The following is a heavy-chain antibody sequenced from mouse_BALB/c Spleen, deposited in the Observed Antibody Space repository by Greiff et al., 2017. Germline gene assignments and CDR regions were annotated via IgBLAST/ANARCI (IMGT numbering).Heavy chain of an antibody. CDR2: ISNGGGST. V-gene: IGHV5-12-2*01. J-gene: IGHJ1*01. D-gene: IGHD1-1*01. CDR3: AREGTTVVTGPYWYFDV. Sequence: EVKLMESGGGLVQPGGSLKLSCAASGFTFSSYTMSWVRQTPEKRLEWVAYISNGGGSTYYPDTVKGRFTISRDNARNILYLQMSSLRSEDTAMYYCAREGTTVVTGPYWYFDVWGAGTTVTVSS. CDR1: GFTFSSYT.